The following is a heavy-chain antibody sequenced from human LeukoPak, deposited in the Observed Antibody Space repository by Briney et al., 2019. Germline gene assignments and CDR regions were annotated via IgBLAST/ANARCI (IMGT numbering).Heavy chain of an antibody. CDR2: ISSSSSYI. CDR3: ASHPRSAKTGTLNWFDP. J-gene: IGHJ5*02. D-gene: IGHD1-1*01. Sequence: ETLSLTCTVSGGSISSYYWNWVRQAPGKGLEWVSSISSSSSYIYYADSVKGRFTISRDNAKNSLYLQMNSLRAEDTAVYYCASHPRSAKTGTLNWFDPWGQGTLVTVSS. V-gene: IGHV3-21*01. CDR1: GGSISSYY.